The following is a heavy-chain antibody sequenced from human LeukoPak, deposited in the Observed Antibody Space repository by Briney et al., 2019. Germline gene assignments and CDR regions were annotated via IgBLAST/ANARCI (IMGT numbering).Heavy chain of an antibody. CDR1: GLTVSSYE. J-gene: IGHJ4*02. CDR3: ARVAIAASAPDY. Sequence: GGSLRLSCAASGLTVSSYEMNWVRQAPGKGLEWVSYISSSGRTIYYADSVKGRFTISRDNAKKPLYLQMNGLRADDTAFYYCARVAIAASAPDYWGQGTLVTVSS. V-gene: IGHV3-48*03. D-gene: IGHD6-13*01. CDR2: ISSSGRTI.